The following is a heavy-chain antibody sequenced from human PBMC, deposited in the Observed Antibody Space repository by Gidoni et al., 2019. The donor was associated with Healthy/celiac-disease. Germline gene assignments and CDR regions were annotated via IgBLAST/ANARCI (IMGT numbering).Heavy chain of an antibody. D-gene: IGHD6-19*01. CDR3: TTTVAHDAFDI. CDR2: IKSKTDGGTT. J-gene: IGHJ3*02. V-gene: IGHV3-15*01. CDR1: GFPFSNAW. Sequence: VQLVESGGGLVKPGGSLSLSCAASGFPFSNAWMSWVRQAPGKGLEWVGRIKSKTDGGTTDYAAPVKGRFTISRDDSKNTLYLQMNSLKTEDTAVYYCTTTVAHDAFDIWGQGTMVTVSS.